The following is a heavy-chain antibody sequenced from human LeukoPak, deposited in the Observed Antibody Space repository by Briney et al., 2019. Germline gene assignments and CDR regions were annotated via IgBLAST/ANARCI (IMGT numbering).Heavy chain of an antibody. D-gene: IGHD1-26*01. Sequence: GGSLRLSCAASGFTFSSYWMSWVRQAPGKGLEWVANIKQDGSEKYYVDSVKGRFTISRDNAKNSLYLQMNSLRAEDTAVYYCARDQISSGSYSGFDCWGQGTLVTVSS. CDR1: GFTFSSYW. J-gene: IGHJ4*02. V-gene: IGHV3-7*01. CDR3: ARDQISSGSYSGFDC. CDR2: IKQDGSEK.